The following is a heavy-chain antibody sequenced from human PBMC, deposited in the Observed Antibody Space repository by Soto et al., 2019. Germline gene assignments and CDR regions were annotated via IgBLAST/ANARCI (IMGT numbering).Heavy chain of an antibody. D-gene: IGHD1-26*01. CDR3: ARDGGSSGLYFQH. Sequence: PGGSLRLSCAASGFTFSSYAMHWVRQAPGKGLEYVSAISSNGGSTYYADSVKGRFTISRDNSKNTLYLQMGSLRAEDMAVYYCARDGGSSGLYFQHWGQGTLVTVSS. CDR2: ISSNGGST. V-gene: IGHV3-64*02. J-gene: IGHJ1*01. CDR1: GFTFSSYA.